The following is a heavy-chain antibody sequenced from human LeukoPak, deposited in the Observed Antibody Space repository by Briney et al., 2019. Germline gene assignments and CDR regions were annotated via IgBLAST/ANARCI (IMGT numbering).Heavy chain of an antibody. D-gene: IGHD3-10*01. Sequence: ASVKVSCKVSGYTLTELSMHWVRQAPGKGLEWRGGFDPEDGETIYAQEFQGRVTMTGDTSTDTAYMELSSLRSEDTAVYYCGTGGAMVRGVIVREYYLDYWGEGTLVTVSS. CDR3: GTGGAMVRGVIVREYYLDY. CDR1: GYTLTELS. V-gene: IGHV1-24*01. J-gene: IGHJ4*02. CDR2: FDPEDGET.